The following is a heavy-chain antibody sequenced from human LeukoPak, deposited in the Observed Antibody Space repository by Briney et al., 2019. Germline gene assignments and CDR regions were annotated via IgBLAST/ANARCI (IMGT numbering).Heavy chain of an antibody. CDR1: GYTLTELS. CDR2: FDPEDGET. V-gene: IGHV1-24*01. J-gene: IGHJ4*02. CDR3: ATDGLGFGELSY. D-gene: IGHD3-10*01. Sequence: ASVTVSCKVSGYTLTELSMHWVRQAPGKGRAWMGGFDPEDGETIYAQKFQGRVTMTEDTSTDTAYMELSSLRSEDTAVYYCATDGLGFGELSYWGQGTLVTVSS.